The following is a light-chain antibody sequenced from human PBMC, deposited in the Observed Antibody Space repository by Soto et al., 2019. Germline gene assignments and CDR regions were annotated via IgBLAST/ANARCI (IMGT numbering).Light chain of an antibody. Sequence: SALTQPASVSGSPGQSITISCTGTSSNVGNFNVVSWYQQHPGQAPKVIIYDVSERPSGVSHRFSGSKSGNTASLTISGLQAEDEADYYCCSYAGSGTNVFGTGTKVTVL. CDR1: SSNVGNFNV. J-gene: IGLJ1*01. V-gene: IGLV2-23*02. CDR2: DVS. CDR3: CSYAGSGTNV.